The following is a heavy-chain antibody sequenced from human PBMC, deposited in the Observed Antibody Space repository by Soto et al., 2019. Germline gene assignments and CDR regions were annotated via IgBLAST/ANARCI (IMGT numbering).Heavy chain of an antibody. CDR1: GGSVSSGSYY. V-gene: IGHV4-61*01. CDR2: IYYSGST. D-gene: IGHD3-3*01. Sequence: SETLSLTCTVSGGSVSSGSYYWSWIRQPPGKGLEWIGYIYYSGSTNYNPSLKSRVTISVDTSKNQFSLKLSSVTAADTAVYYCARGADFWRVLDDWGQRTLVTVSS. J-gene: IGHJ4*02. CDR3: ARGADFWRVLDD.